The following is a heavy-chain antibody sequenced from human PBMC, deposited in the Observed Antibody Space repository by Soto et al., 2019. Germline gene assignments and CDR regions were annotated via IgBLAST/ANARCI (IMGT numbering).Heavy chain of an antibody. D-gene: IGHD6-19*01. V-gene: IGHV3-33*01. J-gene: IGHJ4*02. CDR3: AVAVAGPTAIGY. Sequence: GGSLRLSCAASGFIFSSFGMHWVRQAPGKGLEWVGLIWYDGSRKYYADSVKGRFTISRDNSKNTVFLEMNSLRAEDTAVYYCAVAVAGPTAIGYWGQGTLVTVSS. CDR1: GFIFSSFG. CDR2: IWYDGSRK.